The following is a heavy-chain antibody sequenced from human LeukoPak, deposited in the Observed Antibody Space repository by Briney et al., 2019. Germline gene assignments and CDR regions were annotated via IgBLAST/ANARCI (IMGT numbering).Heavy chain of an antibody. CDR3: AKDATLFGDQYFDY. J-gene: IGHJ4*02. V-gene: IGHV3-30*18. CDR1: GFTFSSHG. Sequence: GGSLRLSCAASGFTFSSHGMHWVRQAPGKGLEWVAVTSYDGSTKYYADSAKGRFNISRDNSKNTLYLQLNSLRVDDTAVYYCAKDATLFGDQYFDYWGQGTLVIVSS. D-gene: IGHD3-10*01. CDR2: TSYDGSTK.